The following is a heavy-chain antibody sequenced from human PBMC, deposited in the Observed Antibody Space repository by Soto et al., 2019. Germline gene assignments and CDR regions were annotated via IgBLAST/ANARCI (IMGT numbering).Heavy chain of an antibody. Sequence: GASVRVSCKXSGYPFSDNQIHWLRRAPGQGLEWMGRINPKSDDTNYAQKFQGRVTMTRDTSIDTAYLELTGLTSDDTATYYCARKHSLDYIRWGLDPWGQGTLVTVSS. D-gene: IGHD4-4*01. CDR1: GYPFSDNQ. J-gene: IGHJ5*02. CDR3: ARKHSLDYIRWGLDP. V-gene: IGHV1-2*02. CDR2: INPKSDDT.